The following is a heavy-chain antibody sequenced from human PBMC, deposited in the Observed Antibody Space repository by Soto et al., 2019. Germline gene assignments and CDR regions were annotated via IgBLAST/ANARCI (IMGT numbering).Heavy chain of an antibody. CDR3: ANAGEHSSGWANFDY. V-gene: IGHV3-23*01. J-gene: IGHJ4*02. Sequence: EVQLLESGGGLVQPGGSLRLSCAASGFTFSSYAMSWVRQAPGKGLEWVSAISGSGGSTYYADSVKGRFTISRDNSKNTLYLQMNSLRAEDTAVYYCANAGEHSSGWANFDYWGQGTLVTVSS. CDR1: GFTFSSYA. CDR2: ISGSGGST. D-gene: IGHD6-19*01.